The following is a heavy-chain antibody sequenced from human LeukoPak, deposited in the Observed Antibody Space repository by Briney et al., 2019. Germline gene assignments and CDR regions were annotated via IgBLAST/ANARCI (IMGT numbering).Heavy chain of an antibody. Sequence: ASVKVSCKASGYIFTAYYLHWVRQAPGQGLEWMGWINPNSGDPNYAQNFQGRVTMSSDTSISTAYMELSSLRSDDKAVYYCVRGGDGDRRDFDYWGQGTLVTVSS. CDR3: VRGGDGDRRDFDY. CDR2: INPNSGDP. V-gene: IGHV1-2*02. D-gene: IGHD5-24*01. J-gene: IGHJ4*02. CDR1: GYIFTAYY.